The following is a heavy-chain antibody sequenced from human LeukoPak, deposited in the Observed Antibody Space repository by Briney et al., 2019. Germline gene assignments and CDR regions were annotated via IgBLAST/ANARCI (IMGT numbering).Heavy chain of an antibody. CDR1: GFTFSSYA. CDR2: ITYDGSNK. CDR3: ATPVQKEVVVVAANDY. V-gene: IGHV3-30-3*01. D-gene: IGHD2-15*01. Sequence: PGRSLRLSCAASGFTFSSYAMHWVRQAPGKGLEWVADITYDGSNKYYADSVKGRFTISRDNSKNTLYLQMNSLRAEDTAVYYCATPVQKEVVVVAANDYWGQGTLVTVSS. J-gene: IGHJ4*02.